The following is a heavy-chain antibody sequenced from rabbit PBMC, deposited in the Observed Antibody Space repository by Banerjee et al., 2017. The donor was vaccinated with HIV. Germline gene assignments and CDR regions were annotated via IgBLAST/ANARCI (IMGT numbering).Heavy chain of an antibody. V-gene: IGHV1S40*01. CDR3: ARDLAGVIGWNFNL. CDR1: GFSFSNKYV. J-gene: IGHJ4*01. Sequence: QSLEESGGDLVKPEGSLTLTCTASGFSFSNKYVMCWVRQAPGKGLEWIACIDTGSSGSTYYASWAKGRFTISNTSSTTVTLQMTSLKAADTATYFCARDLAGVIGWNFNLWGPGTLVTVS. D-gene: IGHD4-1*01. CDR2: IDTGSSGST.